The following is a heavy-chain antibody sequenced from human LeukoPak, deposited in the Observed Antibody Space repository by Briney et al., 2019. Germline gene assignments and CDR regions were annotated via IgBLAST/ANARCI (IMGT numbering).Heavy chain of an antibody. CDR1: GFTFSSYA. D-gene: IGHD6-19*01. V-gene: IGHV3-64*01. CDR2: ISSNGGST. J-gene: IGHJ1*01. CDR3: ATGYSSGWYFYFQH. Sequence: GVLRLSCAASGFTFSSYAMHWVRQAPGKGLEYVSAISSNGGSTYYANSVKGRFTISRDNAKNSLSLRMNSLSAEDTAVYYCATGYSSGWYFYFQHWGQGSLVSVSS.